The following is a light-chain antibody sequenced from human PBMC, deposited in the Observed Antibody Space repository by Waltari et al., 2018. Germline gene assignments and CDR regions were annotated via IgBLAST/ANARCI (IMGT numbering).Light chain of an antibody. CDR1: QGISNN. V-gene: IGKV1-16*01. CDR3: QQYNNHPFT. J-gene: IGKJ3*01. Sequence: DVQMTQSPSSLSVSVGDRISITCRASQGISNNLAWFQQKPGKATKSLIYDVSNLQSGAPSRFSGSGSGTDVTLTISSLQPEDFATYYCQQYNNHPFTFGPGTKVDLK. CDR2: DVS.